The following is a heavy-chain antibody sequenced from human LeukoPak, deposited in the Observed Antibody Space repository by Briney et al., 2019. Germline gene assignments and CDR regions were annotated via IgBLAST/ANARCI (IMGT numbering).Heavy chain of an antibody. CDR3: AKDLLLMMTFGGVVDY. Sequence: GGSLRLSCAASGFTFSSYGMHWVRQAPGKGLEWVAFIRYDGSNKYYADSVKGRFTISRDNSKNTLYLQMNSLRAEDTAVYYCAKDLLLMMTFGGVVDYWGQGTLVTVSS. D-gene: IGHD3-16*01. CDR1: GFTFSSYG. J-gene: IGHJ4*02. CDR2: IRYDGSNK. V-gene: IGHV3-30*02.